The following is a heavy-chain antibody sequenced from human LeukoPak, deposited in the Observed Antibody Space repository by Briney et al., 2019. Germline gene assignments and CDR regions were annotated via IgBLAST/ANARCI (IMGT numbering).Heavy chain of an antibody. Sequence: GGSLRLSCAASGFTFSSYWMSWVRQAPGKGLEWVANIKQDGSEKYYVDSVKGRFTISRDNAKSSLYLQMNSLRAEDTAVYYCAREHNDFWSGYFDYWGQGTLVTVSS. CDR1: GFTFSSYW. J-gene: IGHJ4*02. V-gene: IGHV3-7*01. CDR2: IKQDGSEK. D-gene: IGHD3-3*01. CDR3: AREHNDFWSGYFDY.